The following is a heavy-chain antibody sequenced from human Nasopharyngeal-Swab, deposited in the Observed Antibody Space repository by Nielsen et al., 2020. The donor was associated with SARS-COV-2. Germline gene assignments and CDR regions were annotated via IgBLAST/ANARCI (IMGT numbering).Heavy chain of an antibody. D-gene: IGHD2-15*01. Sequence: GESLKISCAASGFTFSSYAMHWVRRAPGKGLEWVAVISYDGSNKYYADSVKGRFTISRDNSKNTLYLQMNSLRAEDTAVYYCARAGDCSGGSCYWARNYYYYMDVWGKGTTVTVSS. CDR1: GFTFSSYA. CDR3: ARAGDCSGGSCYWARNYYYYMDV. CDR2: ISYDGSNK. V-gene: IGHV3-30-3*01. J-gene: IGHJ6*03.